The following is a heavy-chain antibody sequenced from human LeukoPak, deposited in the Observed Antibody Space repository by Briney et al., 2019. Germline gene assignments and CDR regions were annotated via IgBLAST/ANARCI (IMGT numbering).Heavy chain of an antibody. V-gene: IGHV3-23*01. CDR3: AKDVFGYSYGYFDY. CDR1: GFTLSTNA. Sequence: PGGSLRLSCLTSGFTLSTNAMSWVRQAPGKGLEWVSAISGSGGSTYYADSVKGRFTISRDNSKNTLYLQMNSLRAEDTAVYYCAKDVFGYSYGYFDYWGQGTLVTVSS. D-gene: IGHD5-18*01. J-gene: IGHJ4*02. CDR2: ISGSGGST.